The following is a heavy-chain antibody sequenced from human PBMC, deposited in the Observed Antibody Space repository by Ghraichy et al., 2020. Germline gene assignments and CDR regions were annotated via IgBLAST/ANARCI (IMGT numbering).Heavy chain of an antibody. Sequence: GGSLRLSCAASGFTFSSYSMNWVRQAPGKGLEWVSYISSSSSTIYYADSVKGRFTISRDNAKNSLYLQMNSLRDEDTAVYYCAATSDYSNWFDPWGQGTLVTVSS. CDR1: GFTFSSYS. D-gene: IGHD4-17*01. J-gene: IGHJ5*02. CDR3: AATSDYSNWFDP. V-gene: IGHV3-48*02. CDR2: ISSSSSTI.